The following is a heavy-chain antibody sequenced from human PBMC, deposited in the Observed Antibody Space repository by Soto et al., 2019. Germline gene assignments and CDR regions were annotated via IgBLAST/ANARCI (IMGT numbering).Heavy chain of an antibody. D-gene: IGHD3-3*01. CDR2: IFPGDSDT. J-gene: IGHJ4*02. V-gene: IGHV5-51*01. Sequence: PGESLKISCKAIGYTFTTYWIGWVRQTPGKGLEWMGIIFPGDSDTRYNPSFQGQVTVSADESISTAYLQWNTLKASDTAMYYCVRSYFWAITYFDYWGQGTLATVSS. CDR1: GYTFTTYW. CDR3: VRSYFWAITYFDY.